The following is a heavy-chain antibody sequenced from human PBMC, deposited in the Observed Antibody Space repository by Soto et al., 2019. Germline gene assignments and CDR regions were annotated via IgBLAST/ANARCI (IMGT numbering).Heavy chain of an antibody. V-gene: IGHV4-34*01. CDR1: GASLSEYY. CDR3: ACQWLIHWFDP. J-gene: IGHJ5*02. Sequence: LSLTCAVHGASLSEYYWSWIRQSPGKGLEWVGEINHIGRANYNPSLKSRVTMSVDTSKNQFSLELTSVTAADTAVYYCACQWLIHWFDPWGQGTPVTVSS. D-gene: IGHD6-19*01. CDR2: INHIGRA.